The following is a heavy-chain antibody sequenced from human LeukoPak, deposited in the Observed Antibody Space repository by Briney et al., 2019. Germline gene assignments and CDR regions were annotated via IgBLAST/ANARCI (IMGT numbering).Heavy chain of an antibody. CDR3: ARLGYYYDSSGYYPPKGNAFDI. Sequence: SETLFLTCTVSGGSISSYYWSWIRQPPGKGLEWIGHIYTSGSTNYNPSLKSRVTISVDTSKNQFSLKLSSVTAADTAVYYCARLGYYYDSSGYYPPKGNAFDIWGQGTMVTVSS. V-gene: IGHV4-4*09. CDR2: IYTSGST. CDR1: GGSISSYY. D-gene: IGHD3-22*01. J-gene: IGHJ3*02.